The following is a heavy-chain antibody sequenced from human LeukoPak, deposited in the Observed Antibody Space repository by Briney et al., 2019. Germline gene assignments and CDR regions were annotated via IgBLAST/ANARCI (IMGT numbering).Heavy chain of an antibody. J-gene: IGHJ4*02. CDR2: INPSGGST. CDR3: ARTIVGATGFDY. Sequence: ASVKVSCKASGYTFTSYYMHWVRHAPGQGLEWMRIINPSGGSTSYAQKFQGRVTMTRDTSTSTVYMELSSLRSEDTAVYYCARTIVGATGFDYWGQGTLVTVSS. D-gene: IGHD1-26*01. V-gene: IGHV1-46*01. CDR1: GYTFTSYY.